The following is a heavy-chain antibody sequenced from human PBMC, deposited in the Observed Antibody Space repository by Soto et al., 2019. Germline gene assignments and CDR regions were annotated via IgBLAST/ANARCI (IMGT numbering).Heavy chain of an antibody. Sequence: SETLSLTCAVYGGSFSGYYWSWIRQPPGKGLEWIGEINHSGSTNYNPSLKSRVTISVDTSKNQFSLKLSSVTAADTAVYYCARGGKRWLQPYYFDYWGQGTLVTVSS. J-gene: IGHJ4*02. CDR1: GGSFSGYY. V-gene: IGHV4-34*01. CDR2: INHSGST. D-gene: IGHD5-12*01. CDR3: ARGGKRWLQPYYFDY.